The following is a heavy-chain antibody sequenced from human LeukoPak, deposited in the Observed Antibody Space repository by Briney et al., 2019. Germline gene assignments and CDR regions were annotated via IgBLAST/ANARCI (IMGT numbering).Heavy chain of an antibody. CDR2: ISGSAGST. V-gene: IGHV3-23*01. D-gene: IGHD4-17*01. J-gene: IGHJ4*02. Sequence: GGSLRLPCAASGFTFSSYAMTWVRQAPGKGLEWVSAISGSAGSTYYADSVKGRFTISRDNSKNTLYLQMNSLRAEDTAVYYCAKATDYGDYGDYWGQGTLVTVSS. CDR1: GFTFSSYA. CDR3: AKATDYGDYGDY.